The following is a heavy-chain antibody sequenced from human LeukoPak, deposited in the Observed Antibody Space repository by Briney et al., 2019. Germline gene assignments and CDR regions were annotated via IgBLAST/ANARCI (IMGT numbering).Heavy chain of an antibody. J-gene: IGHJ4*02. CDR2: INPNSGGT. V-gene: IGHV1-2*02. D-gene: IGHD4-17*01. CDR3: ARDSGLGDYPDY. Sequence: ASVKVSCKASGFTFTSSAMQWVRQARGQRLEWMGWINPNSGGTNYAQKFQGRVTMTRDTSISTAYMELSRLRSDDTAVYYCARDSGLGDYPDYWGQGTLVTVSS. CDR1: GFTFTSSA.